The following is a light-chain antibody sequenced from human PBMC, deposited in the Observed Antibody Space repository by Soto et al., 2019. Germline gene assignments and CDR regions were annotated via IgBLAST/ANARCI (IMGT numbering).Light chain of an antibody. CDR2: GAS. CDR1: QSVSSSY. CDR3: QQYVSAPIT. Sequence: EVMLTQSPGTLSLSPGERATFSCRASQSVSSSYLAWYQQKPGQAPRLLIYGASSRATGIPDRLSGSGSGTDFTLTISRLEPEDFAVYYCQQYVSAPITFGQGTRLEIK. V-gene: IGKV3-20*01. J-gene: IGKJ5*01.